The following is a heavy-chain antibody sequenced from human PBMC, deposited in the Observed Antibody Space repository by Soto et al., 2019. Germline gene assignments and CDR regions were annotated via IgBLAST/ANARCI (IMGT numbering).Heavy chain of an antibody. Sequence: GGSLRLSCAASGFSFSTYLMSWVRQAPGKGLEWVANIKQGGNEKFYVDSVKGRFTISRDNDKKSLYLQMDSLRVEDTAVYYCVGALTYEVPYYYYGMDVWGQVTTVTVSS. D-gene: IGHD3-16*01. CDR2: IKQGGNEK. CDR3: VGALTYEVPYYYYGMDV. CDR1: GFSFSTYL. V-gene: IGHV3-7*01. J-gene: IGHJ6*02.